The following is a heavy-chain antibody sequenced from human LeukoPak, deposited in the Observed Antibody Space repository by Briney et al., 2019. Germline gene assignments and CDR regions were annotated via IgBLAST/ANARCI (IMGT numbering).Heavy chain of an antibody. V-gene: IGHV3-7*01. CDR1: GLTFSTYW. J-gene: IGHJ4*02. CDR3: VGGSGWLPDY. D-gene: IGHD6-19*01. CDR2: IKQDGSEK. Sequence: GGSLRLSCAASGLTFSTYWGNWVRQAPGKGLEWVANIKQDGSEKNYVDSVKGRFTISRDSAENSLYLRMNSLRVEDTAVYYCVGGSGWLPDYWGQGTLVTVSS.